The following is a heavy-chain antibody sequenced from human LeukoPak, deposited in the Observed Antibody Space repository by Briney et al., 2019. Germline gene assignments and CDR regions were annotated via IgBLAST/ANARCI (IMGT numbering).Heavy chain of an antibody. CDR1: GFSFDTYA. CDR3: TLGSLYSSNWYGDY. Sequence: GGSLRLSCAASGFSFDTYAMTWVRRAPGKGLEWVSGISGDGGSTYYAVSVKGRFTISRDNSKNTLYLQMNGLRPEDTAVYYCTLGSLYSSNWYGDYWGQGTLVTVSS. D-gene: IGHD6-13*01. CDR2: ISGDGGST. V-gene: IGHV3-23*01. J-gene: IGHJ4*02.